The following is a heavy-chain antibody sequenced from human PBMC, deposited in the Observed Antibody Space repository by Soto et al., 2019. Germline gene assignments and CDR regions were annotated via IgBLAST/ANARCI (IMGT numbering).Heavy chain of an antibody. D-gene: IGHD4-17*01. CDR3: AKXSTVTTSLYFYYYGFDV. CDR1: GLSVSDNF. V-gene: IGHV3-23*01. CDR2: VSGRGGST. J-gene: IGHJ6*02. Sequence: HPGGSLRLSCAAAGLSVSDNFMSWVRQAPGKGLEWVSSVSGRGGSTKYADSVKGRFIISRDNSNSTLYLQMDSLRGEDTAVYYCAKXSTVTTSLYFYYYGFDVWGQGTTVTVSS.